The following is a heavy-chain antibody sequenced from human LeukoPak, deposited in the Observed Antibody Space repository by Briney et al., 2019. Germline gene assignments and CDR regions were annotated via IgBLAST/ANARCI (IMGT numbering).Heavy chain of an antibody. D-gene: IGHD6-19*01. CDR3: ANGIAVAGTGYFDY. V-gene: IGHV3-23*01. Sequence: GGSLRLSCAASGFTFSSYAMSWVRQAPGKGLEWVSAISGSGGSTYYADSVKGRFTISRDNSKNTLYLQMNSLRAEDTAVYYCANGIAVAGTGYFDYWGQGTLVTVSS. CDR1: GFTFSSYA. CDR2: ISGSGGST. J-gene: IGHJ4*02.